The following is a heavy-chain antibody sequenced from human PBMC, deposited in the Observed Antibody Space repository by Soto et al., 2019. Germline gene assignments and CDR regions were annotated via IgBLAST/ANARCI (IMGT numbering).Heavy chain of an antibody. CDR1: GGSFSGYY. Sequence: KTSETLSLTCADYGGSFSGYYWRWIRQPPGKGLEWIGEINHSGSTNYNPSLKSRVTISADTSKNQFSLKLSSVTAADTAVYFFARFRDCSSTSCYLPYFDYWGQGTLVTVSS. J-gene: IGHJ4*02. D-gene: IGHD2-2*01. CDR2: INHSGST. CDR3: ARFRDCSSTSCYLPYFDY. V-gene: IGHV4-34*01.